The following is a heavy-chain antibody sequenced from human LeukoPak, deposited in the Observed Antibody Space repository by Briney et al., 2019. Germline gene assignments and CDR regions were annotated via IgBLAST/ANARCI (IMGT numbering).Heavy chain of an antibody. CDR3: ARDGYCSGGSCYSGLFDY. V-gene: IGHV3-33*01. CDR1: GFTSSSYG. CDR2: IWYDGSNK. D-gene: IGHD2-15*01. J-gene: IGHJ4*02. Sequence: GRSLRLSCAASGFTSSSYGMHWVRQAPGKGLEWVAVIWYDGSNKYYADSVKGRFTISRDNSKNTLYLQMNSLRAEDTAVYYCARDGYCSGGSCYSGLFDYWGQGTLVTVSS.